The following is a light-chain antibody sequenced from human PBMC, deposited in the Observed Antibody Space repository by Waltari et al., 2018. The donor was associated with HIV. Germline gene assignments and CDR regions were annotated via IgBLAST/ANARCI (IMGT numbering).Light chain of an antibody. CDR3: SSYAGSNNVV. V-gene: IGLV2-8*01. CDR1: SSAVGGSNY. CDR2: EVS. Sequence: QSALTQPPSASGSPGQSVTISSTGTSSAVGGSNYVSWYQQHPGEAPKLRIYEVSKRPSGVPVRCPGSKSGNTASLTVSGLQAEDEADYYCSSYAGSNNVVFGGGTKLTVL. J-gene: IGLJ2*01.